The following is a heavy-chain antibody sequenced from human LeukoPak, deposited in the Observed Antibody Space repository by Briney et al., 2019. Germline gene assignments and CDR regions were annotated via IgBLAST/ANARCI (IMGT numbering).Heavy chain of an antibody. D-gene: IGHD6-13*01. Sequence: SETLSLTCAVSGYSIGSGYYWGWIRQPPGKGLEWIGNIYHSGSTSYNSSLKSRVTISVDTSKNQFSLKLSSVTAADTAVYYCARLRSGYSSTFYYFDYWGQGTLVTVSS. CDR3: ARLRSGYSSTFYYFDY. V-gene: IGHV4-38-2*01. CDR1: GYSIGSGYY. CDR2: IYHSGST. J-gene: IGHJ4*02.